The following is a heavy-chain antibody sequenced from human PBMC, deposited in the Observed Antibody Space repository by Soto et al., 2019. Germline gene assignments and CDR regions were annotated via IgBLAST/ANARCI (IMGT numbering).Heavy chain of an antibody. CDR3: ARDQASYYDILTGYYKPIDY. CDR1: GYTFTSYG. D-gene: IGHD3-9*01. CDR2: ISAYNGNT. Sequence: ASVKVSCKASGYTFTSYGIIWVRQAPGQGLEWMGWISAYNGNTNYAQKLQGRVTMTTDTSTSTAYMELRSLRSDDTAVYYCARDQASYYDILTGYYKPIDYWGQGTLVTVSS. V-gene: IGHV1-18*01. J-gene: IGHJ4*02.